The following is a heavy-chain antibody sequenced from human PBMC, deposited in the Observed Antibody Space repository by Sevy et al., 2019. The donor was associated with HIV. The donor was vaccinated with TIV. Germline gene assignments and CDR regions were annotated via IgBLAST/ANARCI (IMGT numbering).Heavy chain of an antibody. J-gene: IGHJ4*02. CDR2: ISGSGGST. CDR3: AKRPSTVVTAYYFDY. Sequence: GGSLRLSCAASEFTFSSYAMSWVRQAPGKGLEWVSAISGSGGSTYYADSVKGRFTISRDNSKNTLYLQMNSLRAEDTAVYYCAKRPSTVVTAYYFDYWGQGTLVTVSS. CDR1: EFTFSSYA. D-gene: IGHD4-17*01. V-gene: IGHV3-23*01.